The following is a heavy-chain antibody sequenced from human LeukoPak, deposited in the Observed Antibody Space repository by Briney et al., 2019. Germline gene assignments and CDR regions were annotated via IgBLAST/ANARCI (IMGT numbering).Heavy chain of an antibody. CDR3: ARIVPYNYGYVDY. CDR2: VYYSGTT. CDR1: VGSISNYY. Sequence: SETLSLTCTVSVGSISNYYWSCIRQPPGKGLEWIGYVYYSGTTNYNSSLRGRVTISVDTSKKQLSLKLNSVTAADTAVYYCARIVPYNYGYVDYWGQGTLVTVSS. J-gene: IGHJ4*02. D-gene: IGHD5-18*01. V-gene: IGHV4-59*01.